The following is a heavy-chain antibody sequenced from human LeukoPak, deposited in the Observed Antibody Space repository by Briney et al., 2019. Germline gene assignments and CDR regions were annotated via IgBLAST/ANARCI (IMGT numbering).Heavy chain of an antibody. V-gene: IGHV3-11*06. J-gene: IGHJ4*02. D-gene: IGHD4-17*01. CDR1: GFTFSDHY. CDR2: ISGSSHYT. CDR3: ARVTLYGESALDY. Sequence: GGALRLSCAASGFTFSDHYMSWIRQAPGKGLEWVSYISGSSHYTNTADSAKGRFTISRDNAKNSLYLQMNSLRTEDTAVYYCARVTLYGESALDYWGQGTLVTVSS.